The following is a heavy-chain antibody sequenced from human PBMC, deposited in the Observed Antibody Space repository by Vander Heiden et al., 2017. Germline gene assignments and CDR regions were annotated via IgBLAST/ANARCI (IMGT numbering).Heavy chain of an antibody. CDR2: FHPEDGET. CDR1: GYTLTDVS. V-gene: IGHV1-24*01. Sequence: QVQPVQAGAEVKKPGAAVQVSCRVAGYTLTDVSLHSVRQAPGKGLEWMGGFHPEDGETIYAQQFQGRVIMTEDTSTDTAYMELGSLRSEDTAVYYCATAPGPNDYDSSGYSDAFDIWGQGTMVTVSS. J-gene: IGHJ3*02. D-gene: IGHD3-22*01. CDR3: ATAPGPNDYDSSGYSDAFDI.